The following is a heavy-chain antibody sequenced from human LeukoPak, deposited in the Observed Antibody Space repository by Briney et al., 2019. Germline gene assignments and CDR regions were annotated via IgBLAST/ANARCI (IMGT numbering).Heavy chain of an antibody. CDR3: ARHTYYYDTSGPTH. Sequence: SETLSLTCAVSGASMNGRYWSWIRQSPGRGLEWIAYIYYNGNTNYNPSLRSRVSISVDMSKNQFSLKLSSVTAADTAVYYCARHTYYYDTSGPTHWGQGTLVTVSS. D-gene: IGHD3-22*01. CDR2: IYYNGNT. CDR1: GASMNGRY. J-gene: IGHJ4*02. V-gene: IGHV4-59*08.